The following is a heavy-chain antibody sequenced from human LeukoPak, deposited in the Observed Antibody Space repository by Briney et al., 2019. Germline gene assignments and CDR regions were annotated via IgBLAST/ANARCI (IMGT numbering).Heavy chain of an antibody. Sequence: ASVKVSCKASGYTFTGYYMHWVRQAPGQGLEWMGWINPNSGGTNYAQKFQGRVTMTRDTSISTAYMELSSLRSEDTAVYYCARPGQLGEYTPHHFDYWGQGILVTVSS. CDR3: ARPGQLGEYTPHHFDY. CDR2: INPNSGGT. J-gene: IGHJ4*02. D-gene: IGHD3-16*01. V-gene: IGHV1-2*02. CDR1: GYTFTGYY.